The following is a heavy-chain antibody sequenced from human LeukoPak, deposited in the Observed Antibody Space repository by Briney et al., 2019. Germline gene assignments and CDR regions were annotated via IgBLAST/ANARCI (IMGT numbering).Heavy chain of an antibody. CDR1: GYSFSTYW. Sequence: GESLKISCKGSGYSFSTYWIGWVRQMPGKGLEWMGIIFPDDSDTRYSPSFQGQVTISADKSISTAYLQWSSLKASDTAMYYCARLSGSWNFDYWGQGTLVTVSS. CDR2: IFPDDSDT. D-gene: IGHD6-13*01. J-gene: IGHJ4*02. V-gene: IGHV5-51*01. CDR3: ARLSGSWNFDY.